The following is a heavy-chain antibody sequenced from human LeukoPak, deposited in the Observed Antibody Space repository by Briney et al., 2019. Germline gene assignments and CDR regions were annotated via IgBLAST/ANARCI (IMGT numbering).Heavy chain of an antibody. D-gene: IGHD5-18*01. CDR3: AREGPETYNFDF. J-gene: IGHJ4*02. V-gene: IGHV1-46*01. Sequence: GASVKVSCKASGYTFTSYYIHWVRQAPGQGLEYMGIIRPSGSTAYAQKFQGRVTMTMDTSTSAVYMELSSLRSEDTAVYYCAREGPETYNFDFWGQGTQVTVSS. CDR2: IRPSGST. CDR1: GYTFTSYY.